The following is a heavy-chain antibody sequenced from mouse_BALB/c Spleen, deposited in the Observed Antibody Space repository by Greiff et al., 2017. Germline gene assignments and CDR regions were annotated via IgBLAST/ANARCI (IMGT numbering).Heavy chain of an antibody. CDR3: ANFLYYYGSSYWYFDV. J-gene: IGHJ1*01. CDR2: IDPANGNT. Sequence: VQLQQSGAELVKPGASVKLSCTASGFNIKDTYMHWVKQRPEQGLEWIGRIDPANGNTKYDPKFQGKATITADTSSNTAYLQLSSLTSEDTAVYYSANFLYYYGSSYWYFDVWGAGTTVTVSS. V-gene: IGHV14-3*02. CDR1: GFNIKDTY. D-gene: IGHD1-1*01.